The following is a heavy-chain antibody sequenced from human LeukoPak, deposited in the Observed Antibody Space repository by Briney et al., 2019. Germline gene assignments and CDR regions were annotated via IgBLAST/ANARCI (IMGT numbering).Heavy chain of an antibody. D-gene: IGHD6-13*01. Sequence: ASVKVSCKASGYTLTSYDINWVRQATGQGLEWMGWMNPNSGNTGYAQKFQGRVTMTMNTSITTAYMELSSLRSEDTAVYYCARGRGQQLVPRIDPWGQGTLVTVSS. V-gene: IGHV1-8*01. CDR3: ARGRGQQLVPRIDP. CDR2: MNPNSGNT. CDR1: GYTLTSYD. J-gene: IGHJ5*02.